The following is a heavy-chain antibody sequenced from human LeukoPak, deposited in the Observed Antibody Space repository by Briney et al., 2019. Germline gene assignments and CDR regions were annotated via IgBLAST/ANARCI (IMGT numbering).Heavy chain of an antibody. CDR3: VKFVGAKGY. D-gene: IGHD1-26*01. V-gene: IGHV3-23*01. J-gene: IGHJ4*02. Sequence: GGSLRLSCEASGFTFSSYAMTWVRQAPGKGLEWVSAITNSGGGTNYADSVKGRFTISRDNSKNTLYLQMNSLKAEDTAVYYCVKFVGAKGYWGQGTLVTVSS. CDR2: ITNSGGGT. CDR1: GFTFSSYA.